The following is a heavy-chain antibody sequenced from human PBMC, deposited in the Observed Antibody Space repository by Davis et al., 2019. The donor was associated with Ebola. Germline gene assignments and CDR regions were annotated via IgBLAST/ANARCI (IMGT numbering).Heavy chain of an antibody. CDR3: AKAGLWELFTS. D-gene: IGHD1-26*01. CDR1: GFTFSSYW. J-gene: IGHJ5*02. Sequence: GESLKISCAASGFTFSSYWMHWVRQAPGKGLVWVSRINSDGSSTSYADSVKGRFTISRDNAKSTLYLQMNSLRAEDTAVYYCAKAGLWELFTSWGQGTLVTVSS. V-gene: IGHV3-74*01. CDR2: INSDGSST.